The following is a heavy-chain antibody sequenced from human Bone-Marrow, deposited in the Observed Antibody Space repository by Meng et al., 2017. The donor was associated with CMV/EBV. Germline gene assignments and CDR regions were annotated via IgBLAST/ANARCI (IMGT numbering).Heavy chain of an antibody. CDR1: GYTLTDYY. CDR2: INPKSGGT. Sequence: ASVKVSCKASGYTLTDYYMHWVRQAPGQGLEWMGWINPKSGGTKYAQKFQGRVTMTRDTSISTVYMDLSSLRSDDTAVYYCAREGITVGATEFDYWGQGTLVTVSS. D-gene: IGHD6-19*01. V-gene: IGHV1-2*02. J-gene: IGHJ4*02. CDR3: AREGITVGATEFDY.